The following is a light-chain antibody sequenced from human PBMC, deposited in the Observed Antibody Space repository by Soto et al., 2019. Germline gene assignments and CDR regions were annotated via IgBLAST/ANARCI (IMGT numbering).Light chain of an antibody. Sequence: QSVLSQPPSASGTPGQRVTISCSGSSSNIGSFTVSWYQQLPGRAPKLLIYSTSQRSSGVPDRFSGSKSSTSASLAISGLQSEDEAEYYCAAWDDSLNGPYVFETGTKVTVL. CDR1: SSNIGSFT. V-gene: IGLV1-44*01. J-gene: IGLJ1*01. CDR3: AAWDDSLNGPYV. CDR2: STS.